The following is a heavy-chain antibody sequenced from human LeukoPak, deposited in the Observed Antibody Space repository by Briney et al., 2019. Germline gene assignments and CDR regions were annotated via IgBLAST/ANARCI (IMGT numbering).Heavy chain of an antibody. CDR1: GFTFNNYA. CDR2: ISGGGGST. CDR3: ARDYADYVGFFFFDY. V-gene: IGHV3-23*01. D-gene: IGHD4-17*01. Sequence: AGGSLRLSCAASGFTFNNYAMNWVRQAPGRGLEWVSSISGGGGSTYYADSAKGRFTISRDNSQNTLYLQMNSLRAEDTAVYYCARDYADYVGFFFFDYWGQGTLVTVSS. J-gene: IGHJ4*02.